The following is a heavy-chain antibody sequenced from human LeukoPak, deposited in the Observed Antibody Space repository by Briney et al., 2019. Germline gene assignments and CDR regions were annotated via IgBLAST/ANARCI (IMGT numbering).Heavy chain of an antibody. D-gene: IGHD2-21*02. CDR3: ARGRVSVTGYYFAMDV. J-gene: IGHJ6*02. Sequence: SETLSLTCTVYGKSFSGYYWTCIRQSPGKGLEWIGEINHSGSTNYNPSLKSRVSISIDTSKNHLSLKLSSVTAADTAVYYCARGRVSVTGYYFAMDVWGQGTTVTVPS. CDR1: GKSFSGYY. V-gene: IGHV4-34*01. CDR2: INHSGST.